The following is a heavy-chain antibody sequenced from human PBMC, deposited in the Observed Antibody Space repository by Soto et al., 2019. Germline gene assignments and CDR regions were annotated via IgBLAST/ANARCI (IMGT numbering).Heavy chain of an antibody. D-gene: IGHD3-16*01. CDR2: IKQDGTEK. V-gene: IGHV3-7*01. J-gene: IGHJ4*02. Sequence: PGGSLRLSCAAPGFTFSIYWMSWVRQAPGKGLEWVANIKQDGTEKYYVDSVKGRFTISRDNAKNSLFLQMNSLRDEDSAVYYCARGLGVYDFWGQGTPVTVSS. CDR1: GFTFSIYW. CDR3: ARGLGVYDF.